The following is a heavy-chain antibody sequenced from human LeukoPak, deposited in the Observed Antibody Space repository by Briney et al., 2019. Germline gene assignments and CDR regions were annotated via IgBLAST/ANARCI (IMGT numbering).Heavy chain of an antibody. V-gene: IGHV7-4-1*02. Sequence: ASVKVSCKASGYTFTSYGISWARQAPGQGLEWMGWINTNTGNPTYAQDFTGRFVFSLDTSVTTTYLEISSLKAEDTAIYYCARSSWVQQSSDFWGQGTLVTVSS. CDR3: ARSSWVQQSSDF. CDR2: INTNTGNP. J-gene: IGHJ4*02. D-gene: IGHD6-19*01. CDR1: GYTFTSYG.